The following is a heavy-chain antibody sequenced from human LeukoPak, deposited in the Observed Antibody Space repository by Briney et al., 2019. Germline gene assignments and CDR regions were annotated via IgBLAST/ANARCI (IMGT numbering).Heavy chain of an antibody. CDR3: ARVHLGGSNSMDV. J-gene: IGHJ6*02. Sequence: PSETLSLTCTVSGGSISSYYWSWIRQPPGKGLEWIGYIYYSGSTNYNPSLKSRVTISVDTSKNQFSLKLSSVTAADTAVYYCARVHLGGSNSMDVWGQGTTVTVSS. V-gene: IGHV4-59*01. D-gene: IGHD3-16*01. CDR1: GGSISSYY. CDR2: IYYSGST.